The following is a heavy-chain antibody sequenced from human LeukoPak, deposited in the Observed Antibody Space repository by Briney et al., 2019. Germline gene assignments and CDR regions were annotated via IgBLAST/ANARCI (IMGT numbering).Heavy chain of an antibody. CDR2: INEDGSII. V-gene: IGHV3-74*01. J-gene: IGHJ4*02. D-gene: IGHD2-15*01. CDR1: GFTFRNYW. Sequence: GGSLRLSCAASGFTFRNYWMHWVRQAPGKGLVWVSRINEDGSIISYADSVKGRFTISRDNAKNTLFLQMNSLTAEDTAVHYCVRDLVILDTPGDDFDYWGQGSLVAVSS. CDR3: VRDLVILDTPGDDFDY.